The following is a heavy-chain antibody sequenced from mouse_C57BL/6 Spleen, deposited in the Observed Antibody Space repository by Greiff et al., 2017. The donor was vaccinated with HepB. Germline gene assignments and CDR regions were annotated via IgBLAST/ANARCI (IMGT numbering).Heavy chain of an antibody. CDR1: GYTFTSYW. CDR2: IDPSDSYT. D-gene: IGHD1-1*01. CDR3: ARGTTVAFDV. Sequence: QVQLQQPGAELVMPGASVKLSCKASGYTFTSYWMHWVKQRPGQGLEWIGEIDPSDSYTNYNQKFKGKSTLTVDKSSSTAYMQLSSLTSEDSAVYYCARGTTVAFDVWGTGTTVTVSS. J-gene: IGHJ1*03. V-gene: IGHV1-69*01.